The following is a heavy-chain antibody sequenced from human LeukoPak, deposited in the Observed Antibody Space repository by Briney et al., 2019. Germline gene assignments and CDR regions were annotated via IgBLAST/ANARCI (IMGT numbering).Heavy chain of an antibody. J-gene: IGHJ4*02. CDR3: ARNTYYSGSDRVH. D-gene: IGHD1-26*01. Sequence: PGGSLRLSCAASGFTFSSYGMHWVRQAPGKGLEWVAFIRYDGSNKYYADSVKGRFTISRDNSKNTLYLQMNSLRAEDTAVYYCARNTYYSGSDRVHWGQGTLVTVSS. V-gene: IGHV3-30*02. CDR1: GFTFSSYG. CDR2: IRYDGSNK.